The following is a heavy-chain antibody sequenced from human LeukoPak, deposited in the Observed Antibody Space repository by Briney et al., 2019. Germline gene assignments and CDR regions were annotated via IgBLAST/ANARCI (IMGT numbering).Heavy chain of an antibody. Sequence: GGSLRLSCAASGFTFSDYYMSWIRQAPGKGLEWVSYISGSSSYTNYADSVKGRFTISRDNAKNSPYLQMNSLRAEDTAVYYCARVATAATVTDAFDFWGQGTMVTVSS. V-gene: IGHV3-11*05. CDR3: ARVATAATVTDAFDF. CDR2: ISGSSSYT. CDR1: GFTFSDYY. J-gene: IGHJ3*01. D-gene: IGHD6-13*01.